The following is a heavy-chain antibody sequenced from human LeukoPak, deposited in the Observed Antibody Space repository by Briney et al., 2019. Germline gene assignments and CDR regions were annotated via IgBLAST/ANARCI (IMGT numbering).Heavy chain of an antibody. CDR2: IKQDGSEK. CDR3: ARAVYYYHSSGIEYFQH. CDR1: GFTFSSYW. J-gene: IGHJ1*01. V-gene: IGHV3-7*01. D-gene: IGHD3-22*01. Sequence: PGGSLRLSCAASGFTFSSYWMSWVRQAPGKGLEWVANIKQDGSEKYYVDSVKGRFTISRDNAKNSLYLQMNSLRAEDTAVYYCARAVYYYHSSGIEYFQHWGQGTLVTVSS.